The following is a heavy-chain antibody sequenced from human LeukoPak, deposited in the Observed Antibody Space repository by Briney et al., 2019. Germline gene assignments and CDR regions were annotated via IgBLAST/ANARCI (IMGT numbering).Heavy chain of an antibody. CDR2: IIPIFSTA. Sequence: SVKVSCKASGGTFSSYAISWVRQAPGQGLEWMGRIIPIFSTANYAQMLQGRVTITTDESTSTAYMELSSLRSDDRAVYYCAREKTAILHYWGQGTLVTVSS. V-gene: IGHV1-69*05. J-gene: IGHJ4*02. CDR1: GGTFSSYA. D-gene: IGHD2-21*02. CDR3: AREKTAILHY.